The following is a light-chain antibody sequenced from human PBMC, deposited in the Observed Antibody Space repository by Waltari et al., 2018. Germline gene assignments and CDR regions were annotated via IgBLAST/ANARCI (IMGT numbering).Light chain of an antibody. Sequence: LVLTQSPSASASLGASVKLTCPLSSGHSSNIIAWPQQRSERGPRYLMEVNSDGSHSKGDDILVRCSGSSSGAERYRIISSLQSEDEADYYCETGGHGTWVFGGETKLAVL. V-gene: IGLV4-69*01. CDR2: VNSDGSH. CDR1: SGHSSNI. CDR3: ETGGHGTWV. J-gene: IGLJ3*02.